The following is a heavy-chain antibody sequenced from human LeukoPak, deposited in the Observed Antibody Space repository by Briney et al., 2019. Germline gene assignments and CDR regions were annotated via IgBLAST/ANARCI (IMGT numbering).Heavy chain of an antibody. D-gene: IGHD1/OR15-1a*01. CDR3: AREALNMYYGMDV. J-gene: IGHJ6*02. CDR2: VSGGGRNT. CDR1: GFTFSSYA. Sequence: GGSLRLSCAASGFTFSSYAMTWVRQAPGKGLEWVSTVSGGGRNTYYADSVKGRFTISRDNAKNSLSLQMNSLRAEDTAVYYCAREALNMYYGMDVWGQGTTITVSS. V-gene: IGHV3-21*01.